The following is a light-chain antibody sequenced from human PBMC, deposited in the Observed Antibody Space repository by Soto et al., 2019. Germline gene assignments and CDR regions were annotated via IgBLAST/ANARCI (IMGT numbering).Light chain of an antibody. CDR1: QSVLYSSNNKNY. CDR3: QQYYNTPLT. V-gene: IGKV4-1*01. J-gene: IGKJ4*01. Sequence: DIVMTQSPDSLAVSLGERATINCKSSQSVLYSSNNKNYLAWYQQKPGQPPKLLIYWASTRQSGVPDRFSSSGSGTDFTLTISSLQAEDVAAYYCQQYYNTPLTFGGGTKVEIK. CDR2: WAS.